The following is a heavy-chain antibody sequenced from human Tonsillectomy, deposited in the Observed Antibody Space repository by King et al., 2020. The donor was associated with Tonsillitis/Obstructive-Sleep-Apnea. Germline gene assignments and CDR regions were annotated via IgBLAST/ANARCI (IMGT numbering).Heavy chain of an antibody. CDR3: ARERGRGEDY. CDR1: GFTFSSNW. V-gene: IGHV3-74*01. J-gene: IGHJ4*02. CDR2: INSDGSTT. D-gene: IGHD3-10*01. Sequence: VQLVESGGDLVQPGGSLRLSCAASGFTFSSNWMHWVRQAPGKGLVWVSRINSDGSTTNYADSVKGRFTISRDNANNTLYLQMNSLTAEDTAVYYCARERGRGEDYWGQGTLVTVSS.